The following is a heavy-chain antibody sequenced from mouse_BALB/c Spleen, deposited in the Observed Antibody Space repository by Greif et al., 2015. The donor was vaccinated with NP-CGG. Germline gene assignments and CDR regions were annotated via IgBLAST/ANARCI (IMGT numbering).Heavy chain of an antibody. CDR3: ARDYPIDY. D-gene: IGHD5-5*01. Sequence: EVKLVESGGGLVKPGGSLKLSCAASGFAFSSYDMSWVRQTPEKRLEWVATIGSGGSYTYYPDSVKGRFTISRDNARNTLYLQMSSLRSEDTALYYCARDYPIDYWGQGTTLTVSS. CDR2: IGSGGSYT. CDR1: GFAFSSYD. J-gene: IGHJ2*01. V-gene: IGHV5-9*02.